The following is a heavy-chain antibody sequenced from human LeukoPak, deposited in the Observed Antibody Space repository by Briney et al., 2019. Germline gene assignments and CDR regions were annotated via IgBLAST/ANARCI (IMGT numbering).Heavy chain of an antibody. CDR2: IIPIFGTA. CDR1: GGTFSSYA. Sequence: SVKVSCKASGGTFSSYAISWVRQAPGQGLEWMGGIIPIFGTANYVQKFQGRVTITTDESTSTAYMELSSLRSEDTAVYYCARDRLGITGTIYYYMDVWGKGTTVTVSS. D-gene: IGHD1-7*01. V-gene: IGHV1-69*05. CDR3: ARDRLGITGTIYYYMDV. J-gene: IGHJ6*03.